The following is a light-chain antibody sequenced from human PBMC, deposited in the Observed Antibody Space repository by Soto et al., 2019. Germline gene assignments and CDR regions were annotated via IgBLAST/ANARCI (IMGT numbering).Light chain of an antibody. CDR1: QNINNY. V-gene: IGKV1-39*01. Sequence: DIQMTQSPSSLSASVGDRVTITRRASQNINNYLNWYQQKPGKAPKLLIYAASSLQSGVPSRFSGSGSGTDFTLTISSLQPEDFATYYCQQSYSTPLTFGGGTKVQIK. J-gene: IGKJ4*01. CDR3: QQSYSTPLT. CDR2: AAS.